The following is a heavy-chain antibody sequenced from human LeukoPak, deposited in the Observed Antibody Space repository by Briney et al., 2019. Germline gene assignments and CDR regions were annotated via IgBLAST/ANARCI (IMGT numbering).Heavy chain of an antibody. J-gene: IGHJ5*02. Sequence: ASVKVSCKASGYTFTSYGISWVRQAPGQGLEWIGLINPTGSRTLYAQKFQGRVTMTRDLSTSTDYMELTGLRFEDTAIYFCARDNSVGDIAWWFDPWGQGTLVTVSS. D-gene: IGHD3-10*01. CDR1: GYTFTSYG. CDR3: ARDNSVGDIAWWFDP. V-gene: IGHV1-46*01. CDR2: INPTGSRT.